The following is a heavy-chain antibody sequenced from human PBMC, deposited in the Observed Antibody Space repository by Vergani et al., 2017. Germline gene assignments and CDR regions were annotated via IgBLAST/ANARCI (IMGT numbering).Heavy chain of an antibody. CDR3: ATLPLQMRQQVES. CDR1: GFTLSDHV. Sequence: EVQLVESGGGLVQPGGSLRLSCAASGFTLSDHVMDWVRQGPGKGLEWVGRSRNKARSYTTEYSASVKGRFTISRDDSRNTLYLQMNSLKTEDTAVYYGATLPLQMRQQVESWGQGTLVTVSS. J-gene: IGHJ5*02. V-gene: IGHV3-72*01. CDR2: SRNKARSYTT. D-gene: IGHD6-13*01.